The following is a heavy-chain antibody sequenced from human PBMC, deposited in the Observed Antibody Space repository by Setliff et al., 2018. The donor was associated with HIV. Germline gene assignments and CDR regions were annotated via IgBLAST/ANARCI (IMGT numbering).Heavy chain of an antibody. CDR1: GGSFSGHY. D-gene: IGHD5-12*01. Sequence: PSETLSLTCAVYGGSFSGHYWSWIRQPPGKGLEWIGEINHSGSTNYNPSLKSRVTISVDPSKNQFSLKLSSVTAADTAMYYCARGRVDIVVTDYLDVWGKGTTVTV. V-gene: IGHV4-34*01. CDR3: ARGRVDIVVTDYLDV. CDR2: INHSGST. J-gene: IGHJ6*03.